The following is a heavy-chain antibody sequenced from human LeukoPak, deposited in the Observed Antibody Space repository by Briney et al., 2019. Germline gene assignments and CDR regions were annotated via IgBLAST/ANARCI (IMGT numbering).Heavy chain of an antibody. Sequence: ASVKVSCKASGGTFSSYAIRWVRQAPGQGLEWMGRIIPILGIANYAQKFQGRVTITADKSTSTAYMELSSLRSEDTAVYYCARRAVAGPSFDYWGQGTLVTVSS. CDR3: ARRAVAGPSFDY. D-gene: IGHD6-19*01. J-gene: IGHJ4*02. V-gene: IGHV1-69*04. CDR2: IIPILGIA. CDR1: GGTFSSYA.